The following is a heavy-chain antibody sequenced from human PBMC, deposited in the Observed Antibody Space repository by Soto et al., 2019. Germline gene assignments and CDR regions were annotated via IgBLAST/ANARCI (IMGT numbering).Heavy chain of an antibody. J-gene: IGHJ4*02. D-gene: IGHD1-20*01. CDR3: ATYKKGYHWNYFGH. CDR2: VFYTGFT. Sequence: SETLSLTCAVSCGSISGSYYYWCWLRQSPVKGPEWIGSVFYTGFTSYNPPLESRVSVSVDTSKNQFSLKVSGVSAADTAVYYCATYKKGYHWNYFGHWGQGALVSVSS. V-gene: IGHV4-39*01. CDR1: CGSISGSYYY.